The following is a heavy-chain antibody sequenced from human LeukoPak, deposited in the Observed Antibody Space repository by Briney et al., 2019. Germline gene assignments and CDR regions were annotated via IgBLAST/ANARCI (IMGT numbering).Heavy chain of an antibody. Sequence: PGGSLRLSCAASGFTFSSYWMHWVRQAPGKGLVWVSRINSDGSSTSYADSVKGRFTISRDNAKNTLYLQMNSLRAEDTAVYYCARGDFYVGAQDYWGQGTLVTVSS. CDR2: INSDGSST. J-gene: IGHJ4*02. CDR1: GFTFSSYW. V-gene: IGHV3-74*01. D-gene: IGHD1-26*01. CDR3: ARGDFYVGAQDY.